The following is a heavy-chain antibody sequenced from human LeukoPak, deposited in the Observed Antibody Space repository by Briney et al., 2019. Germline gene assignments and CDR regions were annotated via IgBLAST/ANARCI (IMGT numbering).Heavy chain of an antibody. CDR2: ISNSGSTI. CDR1: GFTFSNYE. V-gene: IGHV3-48*03. Sequence: GGSLRLSCAASGFTFSNYEMNWVRQAPGKGLEWVSYISNSGSTIYYADSVKGRFTISRDNAKNSLYLQMNSLRAEDTAVYYCARSGIAAAGSLIRLYYFDYWGQGTLVTVSS. J-gene: IGHJ4*02. CDR3: ARSGIAAAGSLIRLYYFDY. D-gene: IGHD6-13*01.